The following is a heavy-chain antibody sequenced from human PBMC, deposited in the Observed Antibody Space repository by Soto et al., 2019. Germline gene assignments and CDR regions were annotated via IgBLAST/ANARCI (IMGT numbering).Heavy chain of an antibody. J-gene: IGHJ4*02. CDR2: ISAYNGNT. CDR3: AREGMTTVVEAFDY. Sequence: ASVKVSCKASGYTFTSYGISWVRQAPGQGLEWMGWISAYNGNTNYAQKLQGRVTTTTDTSTSTAYMELRSLRSDDTAVYYCAREGMTTVVEAFDYWGQGTLVTAPQ. CDR1: GYTFTSYG. V-gene: IGHV1-18*01. D-gene: IGHD4-17*01.